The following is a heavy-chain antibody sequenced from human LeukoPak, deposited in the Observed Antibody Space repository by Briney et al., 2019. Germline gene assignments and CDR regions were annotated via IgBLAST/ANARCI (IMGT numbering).Heavy chain of an antibody. CDR1: GYTFTSYG. J-gene: IGHJ6*03. Sequence: ASVKVSCKASGYTFTSYGISWVRQAPGQGLEWMAWISAYNGNTNYAQKIQGRVTMDTDTSTSTAYMELRSLRSDDTAVYYCARVRYPLQKPYYYYCMDVWGKGTTVTVSS. CDR2: ISAYNGNT. V-gene: IGHV1-18*01. CDR3: ARVRYPLQKPYYYYCMDV. D-gene: IGHD4-11*01.